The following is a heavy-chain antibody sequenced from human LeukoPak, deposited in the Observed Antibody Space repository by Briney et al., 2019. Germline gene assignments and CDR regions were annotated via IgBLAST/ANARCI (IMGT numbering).Heavy chain of an antibody. D-gene: IGHD2-21*02. CDR3: ATGSCGADVCFYFYYMHV. CDR2: SRVDNGGA. V-gene: IGHV3-23*01. J-gene: IGHJ6*03. Sequence: GGSLRLSCAASGFSFSTSDMTWVRQAPGKGLEWVASSRVDNGGAYYGDSVKGRFTISRDNSQNTLDLQMNGLRAEDTAIDYCATGSCGADVCFYFYYMHVWGKGTTVTVSS. CDR1: GFSFSTSD.